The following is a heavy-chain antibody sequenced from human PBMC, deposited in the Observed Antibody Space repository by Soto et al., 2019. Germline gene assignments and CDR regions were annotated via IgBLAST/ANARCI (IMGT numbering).Heavy chain of an antibody. D-gene: IGHD2-21*02. CDR1: GYSFTSYW. J-gene: IGHJ3*02. CDR2: IYPGDSDT. V-gene: IGHV5-51*01. CDR3: ARQGGGDIDDAFDI. Sequence: RGESLKISCKGSGYSFTSYWIGWVRQMPVKGLEGMGIIYPGDSDTTYNPSFQVQFTISADKSISTAYLQWSSLKASDTAMYYCARQGGGDIDDAFDIWGQGTTVTVS.